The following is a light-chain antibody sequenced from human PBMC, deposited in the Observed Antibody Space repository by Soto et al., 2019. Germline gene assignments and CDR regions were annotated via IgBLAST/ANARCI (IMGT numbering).Light chain of an antibody. CDR1: QRVSSSY. CDR2: GVS. Sequence: EIVLTHSPGTLSLSPGERATLSCRASQRVSSSYLAWYQQKPCQAPRLLLHGVSSRASGLSHRFSGRGTGTDFTLTISRLGPEDCAVYYCQQYGSSLWSFGQGTRVDLK. J-gene: IGKJ1*01. CDR3: QQYGSSLWS. V-gene: IGKV3-20*01.